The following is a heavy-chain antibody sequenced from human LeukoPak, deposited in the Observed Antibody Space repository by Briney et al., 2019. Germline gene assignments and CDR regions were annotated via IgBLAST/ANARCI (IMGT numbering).Heavy chain of an antibody. CDR1: GYTFSSYG. CDR2: ISAYNGNT. Sequence: ASVKVSCKVSGYTFSSYGISWVRQAPGQGLEWMGWISAYNGNTNYAQKLQGRVTMTTDTSTSTAYMELSSLRSEDTAVYYCASPDLTKSTGLDYWGQGTLVTVSS. CDR3: ASPDLTKSTGLDY. V-gene: IGHV1-18*01. D-gene: IGHD4-11*01. J-gene: IGHJ4*02.